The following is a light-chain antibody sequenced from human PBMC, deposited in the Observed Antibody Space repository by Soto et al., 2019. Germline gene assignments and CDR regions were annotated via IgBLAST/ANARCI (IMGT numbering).Light chain of an antibody. CDR2: EVT. Sequence: QSALTQPASLSGSPGQSITISCAGTSTDIGGFKYVSWYQQHPGKAPKLIIYEVTYRPSGVAARFCASKSGNTASLTVSGLQAEDEADYYCSSKRSSDTLYVFGTGTKLTVL. CDR1: STDIGGFKY. V-gene: IGLV2-14*01. CDR3: SSKRSSDTLYV. J-gene: IGLJ1*01.